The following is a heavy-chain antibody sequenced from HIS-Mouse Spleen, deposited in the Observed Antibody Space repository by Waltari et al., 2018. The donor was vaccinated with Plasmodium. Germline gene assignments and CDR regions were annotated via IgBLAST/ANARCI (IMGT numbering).Heavy chain of an antibody. CDR2: ISSSSSYI. CDR3: AREDILTGYYNDYWYFDL. CDR1: GFTFSYYR. J-gene: IGHJ2*01. V-gene: IGHV3-21*01. Sequence: EVQLVESGGGLVKPGGSLRLSCAASGFTFSYYRMNWVRQAPGQGLEGVSSISSSSSYIYYADSVKGRFTISRDNAKNSLYLQMNSLRAEDTAVYYCAREDILTGYYNDYWYFDLWGRGSLVTVSS. D-gene: IGHD3-9*01.